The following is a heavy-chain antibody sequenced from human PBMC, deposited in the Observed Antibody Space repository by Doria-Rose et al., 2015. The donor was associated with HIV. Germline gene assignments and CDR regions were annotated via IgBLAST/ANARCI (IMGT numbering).Heavy chain of an antibody. Sequence: VQSGGVLVNPGGSTRLSCQDSGFTFSDCYMSWIRQTPGKGLEWISYISSSDSTIYYADSVKGRFTTSRDNAKNSLYLHMNSLRADDTAVYYCARDRRITTSSWYFFDYGGQGTRGNVSA. V-gene: IGHV3-11*04. CDR3: ARDRRITTSSWYFFDY. CDR1: GFTFSDCY. D-gene: IGHD6-13*01. CDR2: ISSSDSTI. J-gene: IGHJ4*02.